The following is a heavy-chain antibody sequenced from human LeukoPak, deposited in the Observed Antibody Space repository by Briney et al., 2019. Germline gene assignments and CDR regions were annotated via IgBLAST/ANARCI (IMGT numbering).Heavy chain of an antibody. D-gene: IGHD6-19*01. CDR2: IYYSGST. Sequence: PSETLSLTCTVSSGSISSSSYYWGWIRQPPGKGLEWIGSIYYSGSTYYNPSLKSRVTISVDTSKNQFSLKLSSVTAADTAVYYCARRIAVIQFDYWGQGTLVTVSS. CDR1: SGSISSSSYY. V-gene: IGHV4-39*01. CDR3: ARRIAVIQFDY. J-gene: IGHJ4*02.